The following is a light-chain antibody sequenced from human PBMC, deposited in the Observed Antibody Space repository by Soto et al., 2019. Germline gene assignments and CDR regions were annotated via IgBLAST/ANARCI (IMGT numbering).Light chain of an antibody. J-gene: IGLJ2*01. CDR2: YDS. CDR3: QVWDSSSDHPV. V-gene: IGLV3-21*04. CDR1: NIGSKS. Sequence: SYELTQPPSVSVAPGKTARITCGGNNIGSKSVHWYQQKPGQAPVLVIYYDSDRPSGIPERFSGSNSGNTATQTISRVEAGDEADYYCQVWDSSSDHPVFGGGTKVTVL.